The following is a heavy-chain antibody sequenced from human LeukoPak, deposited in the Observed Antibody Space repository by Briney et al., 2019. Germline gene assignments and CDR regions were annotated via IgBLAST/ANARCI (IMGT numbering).Heavy chain of an antibody. CDR1: GYTFTSYG. CDR3: ARDSNYYDSSGPKRNWFDP. D-gene: IGHD3-22*01. J-gene: IGHJ5*02. CDR2: ISAYNGNK. Sequence: ASVKASCKASGYTFTSYGISWGRQAPGQGLEWMGWISAYNGNKNYAQKLQGRVNMTTDTSTSTAYMELRSLRSDDTAVYYCARDSNYYDSSGPKRNWFDPWGQGTLVTVSS. V-gene: IGHV1-18*01.